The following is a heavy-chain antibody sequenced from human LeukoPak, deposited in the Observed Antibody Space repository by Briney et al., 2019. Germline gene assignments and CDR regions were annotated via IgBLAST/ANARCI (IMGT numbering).Heavy chain of an antibody. D-gene: IGHD3-9*01. CDR3: AKDRAYYDILTGYNSFDY. CDR1: GFTFSSCW. CDR2: INQGGSEK. V-gene: IGHV3-7*03. J-gene: IGHJ4*02. Sequence: GGSLRLSCAASGFTFSSCWMTWVRQAPGKGLEWVANINQGGSEKYYVDSVKGRFTISRDNAKNSLYLQMNSLRAEDMAVYYCAKDRAYYDILTGYNSFDYWGQGTLVTVSS.